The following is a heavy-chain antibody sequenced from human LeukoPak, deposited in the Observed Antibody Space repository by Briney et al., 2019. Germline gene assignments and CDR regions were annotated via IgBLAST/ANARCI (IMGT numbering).Heavy chain of an antibody. D-gene: IGHD2-2*01. CDR2: IYSGGST. CDR1: RFTDSSNY. V-gene: IGHV3-53*01. CDR3: ARGAPYCSSTSCYVNWFDP. J-gene: IGHJ5*02. Sequence: GGSLRLSCAASRFTDSSNYMSWVRQAPGKGLEWVSVIYSGGSTYYADSVKGRFTISRDNSKNTLYLQMNSLRAEDTAVYYCARGAPYCSSTSCYVNWFDPWGQGTLVTVSS.